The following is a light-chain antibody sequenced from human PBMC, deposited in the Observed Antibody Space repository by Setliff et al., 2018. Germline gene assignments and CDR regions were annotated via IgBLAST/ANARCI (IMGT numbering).Light chain of an antibody. CDR2: DVS. CDR3: CAYTITTTRV. CDR1: SNDVGRYDF. V-gene: IGLV2-14*03. Sequence: QSALAQPASVSGSPGQSITISCTGTSNDVGRYDFVSWYQQHPGKAPKLIIYDVSNRPSGVPDRFSGSKSGNTASLTISGLRTEDEADYYCCAYTITTTRVFGGGTKGTVL. J-gene: IGLJ3*02.